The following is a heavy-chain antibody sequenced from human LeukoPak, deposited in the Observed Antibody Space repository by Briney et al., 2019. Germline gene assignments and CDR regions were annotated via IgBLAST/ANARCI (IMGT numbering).Heavy chain of an antibody. Sequence: GGSLRLSCAASGFTLSPYGMNWVRQAPGKGLEWVSAISSSSTYIYYADSVKGRFNISRDNSKSTLFLQMNSLRVEDTAVYYCARDWSYYDYWGQGTLVTVSS. CDR2: ISSSSTYI. CDR1: GFTLSPYG. J-gene: IGHJ4*02. V-gene: IGHV3-21*01. CDR3: ARDWSYYDY. D-gene: IGHD3-10*01.